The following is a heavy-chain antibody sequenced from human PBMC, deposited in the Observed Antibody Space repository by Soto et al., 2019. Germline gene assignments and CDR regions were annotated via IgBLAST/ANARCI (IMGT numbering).Heavy chain of an antibody. CDR2: SYTSGST. J-gene: IGHJ5*02. D-gene: IGHD3-16*02. CDR3: ARDPGGYDYVWVNYRPLNYFHP. CDR1: GVSISSDY. Sequence: SETLSLTCTVSGVSISSDYWSWMRQPAGKALEWIGRSYTSGSTIYNLSLQSRVSMSLDTDKNQFSLRLTSVTAADTAIYYCARDPGGYDYVWVNYRPLNYFHPCCPGTLVTV. V-gene: IGHV4-4*07.